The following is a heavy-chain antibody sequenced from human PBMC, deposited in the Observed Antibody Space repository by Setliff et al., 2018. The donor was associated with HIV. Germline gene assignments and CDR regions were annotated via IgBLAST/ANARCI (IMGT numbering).Heavy chain of an antibody. J-gene: IGHJ6*04. CDR3: VKDGTPIGRYYQYFHV. D-gene: IGHD1-26*01. CDR1: GFSFSNYA. Sequence: GGSLRLSCATSGFSFSNYAMAWVRQAPGKGLEWVSSFSAAGFNTYYADSVKGRFTISRDISKNTLYLQMDSLRAEDTAVYYCVKDGTPIGRYYQYFHVWGEGIMVTVSS. V-gene: IGHV3-23*01. CDR2: FSAAGFNT.